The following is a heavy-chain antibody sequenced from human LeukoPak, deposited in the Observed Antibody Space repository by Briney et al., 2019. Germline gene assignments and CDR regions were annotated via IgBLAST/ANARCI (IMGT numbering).Heavy chain of an antibody. CDR2: INPSGGST. Sequence: APVKVSCKASGYTFTSYYMHWVRQAPGQGLEWMGIINPSGGSTSYAQKFQGRVTMTRDTSTSTVYMELSSLRSEDTAVYYCARDTTTWTFDPWGQGTLVTVSS. CDR3: ARDTTTWTFDP. D-gene: IGHD1-1*01. CDR1: GYTFTSYY. J-gene: IGHJ5*02. V-gene: IGHV1-46*01.